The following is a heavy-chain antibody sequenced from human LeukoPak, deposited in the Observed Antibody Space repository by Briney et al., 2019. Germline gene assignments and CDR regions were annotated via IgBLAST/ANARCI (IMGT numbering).Heavy chain of an antibody. CDR3: ARRQGTTLNFDY. CDR1: GGTFSSYA. Sequence: SVKVSCKASGGTFSSYAISWVRQAPGQGLEWMGGIIPIFGTANYAQKFQGRVTITADESTSTAYMELRGLRSDDTAVYYCARRQGTTLNFDYWGQGTLVTVSS. V-gene: IGHV1-69*13. D-gene: IGHD1-1*01. CDR2: IIPIFGTA. J-gene: IGHJ4*02.